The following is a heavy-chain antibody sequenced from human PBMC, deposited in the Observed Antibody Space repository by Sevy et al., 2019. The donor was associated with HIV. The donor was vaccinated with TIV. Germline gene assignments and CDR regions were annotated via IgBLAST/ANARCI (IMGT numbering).Heavy chain of an antibody. V-gene: IGHV3-23*01. D-gene: IGHD3-9*01. CDR3: AKDHDNNWFDP. CDR1: GFTFSIYA. J-gene: IGHJ5*02. Sequence: PGGSLRLSCAASGFTFSIYAMTWVRQAPGKGLEWVSTISVSGDSTYYADSVKGRFTISRDNSKNTLYLQMNTLRAEDTALYYCAKDHDNNWFDPWGQGTLVTVSS. CDR2: ISVSGDST.